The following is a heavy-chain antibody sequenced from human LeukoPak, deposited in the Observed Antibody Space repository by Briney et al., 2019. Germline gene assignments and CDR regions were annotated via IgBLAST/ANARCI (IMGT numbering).Heavy chain of an antibody. Sequence: PGGSLRLSCAASGFTFSSYGMHWVRQAPGKGLEWVAFVWSDGDIKYYADSVKGRFTISRDNSRTTLYLQMNSLRAEDTAVYHCAKDLPAAYFDYWGQGTLVTVSS. D-gene: IGHD2-2*01. V-gene: IGHV3-30*02. J-gene: IGHJ4*02. CDR1: GFTFSSYG. CDR3: AKDLPAAYFDY. CDR2: VWSDGDIK.